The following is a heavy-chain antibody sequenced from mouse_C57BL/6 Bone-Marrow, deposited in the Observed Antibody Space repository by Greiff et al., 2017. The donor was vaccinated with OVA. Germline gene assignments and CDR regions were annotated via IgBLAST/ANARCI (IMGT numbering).Heavy chain of an antibody. V-gene: IGHV1-69*01. D-gene: IGHD1-1*01. CDR1: GYTFTSYW. CDR3: ARCDYYYGSSYFDY. CDR2: IDPSDSYT. Sequence: QVQLQQPGAELVMPGASVKLSCKASGYTFTSYWMHWVKQRPGQGLEWIGEIDPSDSYTNYNQKFKGKSTLTVDKSSSTAYMQLSSLTSEDSAVYYCARCDYYYGSSYFDYWGQGTTLTVSS. J-gene: IGHJ2*01.